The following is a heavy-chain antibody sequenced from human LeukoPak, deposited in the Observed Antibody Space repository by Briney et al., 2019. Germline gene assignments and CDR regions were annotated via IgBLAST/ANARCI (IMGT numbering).Heavy chain of an antibody. D-gene: IGHD3-9*01. J-gene: IGHJ4*02. CDR1: GGSINNYY. CDR3: ARDTCDTLTGYFLFDY. Sequence: SETLSLTCTVSGGSINNYYWSWIRQTPGKGLEWIGYISNSGSTNYNPSLKTRVTISLDTSKNQFSLKLSSVTAADTAVFYCARDTCDTLTGYFLFDYWGQGTLVTVSS. V-gene: IGHV4-59*01. CDR2: ISNSGST.